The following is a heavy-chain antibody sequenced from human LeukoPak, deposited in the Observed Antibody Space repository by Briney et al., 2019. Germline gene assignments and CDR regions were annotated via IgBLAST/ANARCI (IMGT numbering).Heavy chain of an antibody. CDR3: AKDPSTTGTTGDNWFDP. CDR2: IRYDGSNK. D-gene: IGHD1-1*01. J-gene: IGHJ5*02. CDR1: GFTFSSYG. V-gene: IGHV3-30*02. Sequence: GGSLRLSCAASGFTFSSYGMHWVRQAPGKGLERVAFIRYDGSNKYYADSVKGRFTISRDNSKNTLYLQMNSLRAEDTAVYYCAKDPSTTGTTGDNWFDPWGQGTLVTVSS.